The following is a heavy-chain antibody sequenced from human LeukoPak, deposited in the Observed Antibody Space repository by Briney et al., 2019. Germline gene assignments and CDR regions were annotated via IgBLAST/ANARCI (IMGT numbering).Heavy chain of an antibody. V-gene: IGHV1-69-2*01. J-gene: IGHJ4*02. CDR1: GYTFTDYY. Sequence: VKISCKVSGYTFTDYYMHWVQQAPGKGLEWMGLVDPEDGETIYAEKFQGRVTITADTSTDTAYMELSSLRSEDTAVYYCATVHSSSWYFAIDYWGQGTLVTVSS. D-gene: IGHD6-13*01. CDR3: ATVHSSSWYFAIDY. CDR2: VDPEDGET.